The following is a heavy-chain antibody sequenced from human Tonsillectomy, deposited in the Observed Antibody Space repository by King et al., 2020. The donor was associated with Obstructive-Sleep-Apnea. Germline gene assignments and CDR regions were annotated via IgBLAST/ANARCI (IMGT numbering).Heavy chain of an antibody. V-gene: IGHV3-30*02. D-gene: IGHD6-13*01. CDR1: GFSFSSYG. J-gene: IGHJ4*02. CDR3: AKATAAAGTFADY. Sequence: VQLVESGGGVVQPGGSLRLSCAASGFSFSSYGMHWVRQAPGKGLEWVAFIRYDGSNKYYADSVKGRFTISRDTSKKTLYLQMNSLRAEDTAVFYCAKATAAAGTFADYWSQGTLVTVSS. CDR2: IRYDGSNK.